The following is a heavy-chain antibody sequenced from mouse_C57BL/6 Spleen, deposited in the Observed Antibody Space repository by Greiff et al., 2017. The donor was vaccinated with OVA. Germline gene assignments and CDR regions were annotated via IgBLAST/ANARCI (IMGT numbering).Heavy chain of an antibody. CDR3: ARPLYYAMDY. CDR1: GYTFTSYW. V-gene: IGHV1-64*01. Sequence: VQLQQPGAELVKPGASVKLSCKASGYTFTSYWMHWVKQRPGRGLEWIGMIHPNSGSTNYNEKFKSKATLTVDKSSSTAYMQLSSLTSEDSAVYYCARPLYYAMDYWGQGTSVTVSS. J-gene: IGHJ4*01. CDR2: IHPNSGST.